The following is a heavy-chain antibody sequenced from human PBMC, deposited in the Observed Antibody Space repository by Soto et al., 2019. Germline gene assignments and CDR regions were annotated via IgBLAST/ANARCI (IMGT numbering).Heavy chain of an antibody. V-gene: IGHV4-30-4*01. D-gene: IGHD5-12*01. Sequence: QVQLRESGPGLVKPSQTLLLTCSVSGASIAGGSYYWSWLLQPPVKGLEWIGYIPSRGRPFYHPSLASRSTHSSDPSKNQLSLQLTSVTAADTAVYYCDRDQYSGYDFALWGQGTLVTVSS. J-gene: IGHJ1*01. CDR1: GASIAGGSYY. CDR3: DRDQYSGYDFAL. CDR2: IPSRGRP.